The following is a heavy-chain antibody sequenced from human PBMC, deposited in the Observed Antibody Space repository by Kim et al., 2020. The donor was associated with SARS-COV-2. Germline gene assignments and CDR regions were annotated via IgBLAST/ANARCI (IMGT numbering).Heavy chain of an antibody. CDR3: AREGPARKYGDYEGNWFDP. CDR1: GGTFSSYA. D-gene: IGHD4-17*01. J-gene: IGHJ5*02. CDR2: IIPIFGTA. Sequence: SVKVSCKASGGTFSSYAISWVRQAPGQGLEWMGGIIPIFGTANYAQKFQGRVTFTADESTSTAYMELSSLRSEDTAVYYCAREGPARKYGDYEGNWFDPWGQGTLVTVSS. V-gene: IGHV1-69*13.